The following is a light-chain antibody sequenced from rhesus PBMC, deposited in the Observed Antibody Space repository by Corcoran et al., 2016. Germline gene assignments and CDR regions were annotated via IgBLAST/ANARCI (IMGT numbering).Light chain of an antibody. CDR1: QSVSSY. V-gene: IGKV3-24*04. CDR3: LQSSNWPS. CDR2: GAS. J-gene: IGKJ2*01. Sequence: EIVMTQSPATLALSPGERATLSCRASQSVSSYLAWYQQKPGQAPRLLIYGASSRATGIPDRFSGSGSGTEVTLTSSRLEPEDVGVYFCLQSSNWPSFGQGTKVEIK.